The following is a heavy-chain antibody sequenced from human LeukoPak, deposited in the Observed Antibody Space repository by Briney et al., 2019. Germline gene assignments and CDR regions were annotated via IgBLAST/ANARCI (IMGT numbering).Heavy chain of an antibody. CDR2: IYPGDSDT. CDR1: GYSFPNYW. V-gene: IGHV5-51*01. D-gene: IGHD3-22*01. CDR3: ARQSGYYDSGAYYFVYYFDF. J-gene: IGHJ4*02. Sequence: GESLKISCKGSGYSFPNYWIGWVRQMPGKGLEWMGIIYPGDSDTRYSPSFQGQVTISADKSISSAYLQWSSLKASDTAMYYCARQSGYYDSGAYYFVYYFDFWGQGILVTVSS.